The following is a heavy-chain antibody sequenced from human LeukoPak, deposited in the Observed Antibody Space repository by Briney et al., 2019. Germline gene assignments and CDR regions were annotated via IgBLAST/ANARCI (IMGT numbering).Heavy chain of an antibody. V-gene: IGHV3-30*02. CDR2: IRYDGGNK. CDR3: AKDRNRDGYNLDY. CDR1: GFTLSTYA. J-gene: IGHJ4*02. Sequence: GGSLRLSCAASGFTLSTYAMHWVRQAPGKGLEWVAFIRYDGGNKYYADSVKGRFTISRDNSKNTLYLQMNSLRAEDTAVYYCAKDRNRDGYNLDYWGQGTLVTVSS. D-gene: IGHD5-24*01.